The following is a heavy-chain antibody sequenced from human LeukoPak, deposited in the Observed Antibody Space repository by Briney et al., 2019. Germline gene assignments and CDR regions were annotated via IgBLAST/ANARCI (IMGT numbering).Heavy chain of an antibody. D-gene: IGHD3-22*01. J-gene: IGHJ4*02. V-gene: IGHV3-23*01. CDR3: AKEFLDNSGYYGGGAVDY. CDR2: ISGSGGST. Sequence: TGGSLRLSCAASGFTFSSYAMSWVRQAPGKGLEWVSGISGSGGSTYYADSVKGRLTISRDNPKNTLYLQMNSLRAEDTAVYYCAKEFLDNSGYYGGGAVDYWGQGTLVTVSS. CDR1: GFTFSSYA.